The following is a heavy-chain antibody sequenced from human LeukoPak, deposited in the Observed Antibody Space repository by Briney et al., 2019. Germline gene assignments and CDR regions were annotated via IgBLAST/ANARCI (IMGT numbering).Heavy chain of an antibody. CDR3: ARSGQQLFTYNWFDS. J-gene: IGHJ5*01. CDR1: GYSFTSYW. D-gene: IGHD6-13*01. Sequence: GESLQISCKGSGYSFTSYWIGWVRQMPGKGLEWMGIIYPGDSDTRYSSSFQGQVTISADKSISTAYLQWSSLKASDTAMYYCARSGQQLFTYNWFDSWGQGTLVTVSS. V-gene: IGHV5-51*01. CDR2: IYPGDSDT.